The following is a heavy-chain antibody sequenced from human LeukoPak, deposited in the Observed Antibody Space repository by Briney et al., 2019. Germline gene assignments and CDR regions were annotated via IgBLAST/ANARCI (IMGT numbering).Heavy chain of an antibody. J-gene: IGHJ5*02. CDR2: INPNSGGT. CDR3: ATQATTGWHFS. Sequence: GALVKVSCKASGYTFTGYYMHWIRQAPGQGPEWMGWINPNSGGTNYAQRFQDRVTMTRDTSLSTVYMEVSGLRSDDTAVYYCATQATTGWHFSWGQGTLVTVSS. CDR1: GYTFTGYY. D-gene: IGHD6-19*01. V-gene: IGHV1-2*02.